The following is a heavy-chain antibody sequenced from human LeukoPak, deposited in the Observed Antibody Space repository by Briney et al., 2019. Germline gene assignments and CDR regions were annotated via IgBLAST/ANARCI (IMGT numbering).Heavy chain of an antibody. D-gene: IGHD3-22*01. V-gene: IGHV3-7*03. CDR3: AKDLSSAITSALVLDV. J-gene: IGHJ6*02. CDR1: GFNFSISY. Sequence: PGGSLRLSCTASGFNFSISYMMWVRQAPGEGLEWVAHIDPDGVDKDYVGSVKGRFTISRDNVKNVLYLQMNSLRPEDTALYYCAKDLSSAITSALVLDVWGQGTTV. CDR2: IDPDGVDK.